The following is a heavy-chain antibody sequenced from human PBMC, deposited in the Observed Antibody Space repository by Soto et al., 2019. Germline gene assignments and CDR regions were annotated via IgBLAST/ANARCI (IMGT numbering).Heavy chain of an antibody. V-gene: IGHV3-30*18. CDR2: ISYDGSNK. J-gene: IGHJ4*02. CDR3: AKEILVPIVATYYFDY. D-gene: IGHD5-12*01. CDR1: GFTFSSYG. Sequence: GGSLRLSCAASGFTFSSYGMHWVRQAPGKGLEWVAVISYDGSNKYYADSVKGRFTISRDNSKNTLYLQMNSLRAEDTAVYYCAKEILVPIVATYYFDYWGQGTLVTVSS.